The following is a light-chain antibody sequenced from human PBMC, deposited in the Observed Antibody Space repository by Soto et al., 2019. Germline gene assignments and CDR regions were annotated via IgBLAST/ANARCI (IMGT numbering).Light chain of an antibody. CDR3: QQYNSYS. Sequence: DIQMTQSPSTLSASVGDRVTITCRASQSISTWLTGYQQKPGKAPNLLIYKASSLESGVPSKFSGSGSGTEFTLTISSLQPDDFATYYCQQYNSYSFGPGTKVDIK. CDR1: QSISTW. CDR2: KAS. V-gene: IGKV1-5*03. J-gene: IGKJ3*01.